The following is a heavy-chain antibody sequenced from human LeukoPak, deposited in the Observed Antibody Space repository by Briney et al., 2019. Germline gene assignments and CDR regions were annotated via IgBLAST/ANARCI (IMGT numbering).Heavy chain of an antibody. CDR3: ARDRNIVVVPAAIPVPWWFDP. D-gene: IGHD2-2*01. J-gene: IGHJ5*02. V-gene: IGHV1-18*01. CDR1: GHTFTSYG. Sequence: ASVKVSCKASGHTFTSYGISWVRQAPGQGLEWMGWISAYNGNTNYAQKLQGRVTMTTDTSTSTAYMELRSLRSDDTAVYYCARDRNIVVVPAAIPVPWWFDPWGQGTLVTVSS. CDR2: ISAYNGNT.